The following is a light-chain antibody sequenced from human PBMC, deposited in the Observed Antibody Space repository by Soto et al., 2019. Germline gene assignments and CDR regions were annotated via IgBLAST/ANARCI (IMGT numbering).Light chain of an antibody. Sequence: QSVLTTPPSVSADPGQTVTISCIGATSDVHWYQHLPGTAPKLLIYGNNNRPSGVPDRFSGSKSGTSASLAITGLQAEDEADYYCQSFDSSLSALYVFGTGTKLTVL. V-gene: IGLV1-40*01. J-gene: IGLJ1*01. CDR2: GNN. CDR1: GATSD. CDR3: QSFDSSLSALYV.